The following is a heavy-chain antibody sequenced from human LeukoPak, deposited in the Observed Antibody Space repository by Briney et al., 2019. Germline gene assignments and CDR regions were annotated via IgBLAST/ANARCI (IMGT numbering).Heavy chain of an antibody. CDR3: AKVAYAGSYGSWEGRSYYYYMDV. Sequence: GGSLRLSCAASGFTFSTFAMIWVRQPPGKGLEWVSSIFPSGGEIHYADSVKGRFTISRDDSKNTLYLQMNSLRAEDTAVYYCAKVAYAGSYGSWEGRSYYYYMDVWGKGTTVTVSS. V-gene: IGHV3-23*01. CDR1: GFTFSTFA. D-gene: IGHD3-10*01. CDR2: IFPSGGEI. J-gene: IGHJ6*03.